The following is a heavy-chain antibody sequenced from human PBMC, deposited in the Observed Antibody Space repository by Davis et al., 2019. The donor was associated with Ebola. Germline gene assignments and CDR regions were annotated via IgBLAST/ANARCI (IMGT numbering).Heavy chain of an antibody. Sequence: GESLKISCAASGFTFSSYSMNWVRQAPGKGLEWVSSISSSSSYIYYADSVKGRFTISRDNYKKTLFLQMSSLRAEDTAVYYCAKDVTDYSSGWTSLWGQGTLVTVSS. D-gene: IGHD6-19*01. CDR2: ISSSSSYI. V-gene: IGHV3-21*01. CDR1: GFTFSSYS. CDR3: AKDVTDYSSGWTSL. J-gene: IGHJ4*02.